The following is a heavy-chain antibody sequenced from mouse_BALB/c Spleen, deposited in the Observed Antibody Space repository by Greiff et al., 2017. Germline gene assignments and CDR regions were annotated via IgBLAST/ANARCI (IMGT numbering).Heavy chain of an antibody. CDR2: RSYSGST. V-gene: IGHV3-2*02. CDR3: ACGSTMITTNYAMDY. Sequence: EVQGVESGPGLVKPSQSLSLTCTVTGYSITSDYAWNWIRQFPGNKLVWMGYRSYSGSTSYNPSLKSRISITRDTSKNQFFLQLNSVTTEDTATYYCACGSTMITTNYAMDYWGQGTSVTVSS. CDR1: GYSITSDYA. J-gene: IGHJ4*01. D-gene: IGHD2-4*01.